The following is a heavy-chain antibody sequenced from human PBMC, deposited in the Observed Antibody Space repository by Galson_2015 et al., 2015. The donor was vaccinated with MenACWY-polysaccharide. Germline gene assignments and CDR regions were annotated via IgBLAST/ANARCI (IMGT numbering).Heavy chain of an antibody. CDR2: IYYSGST. V-gene: IGHV4-59*01. Sequence: LTCTVSGGSISSYYWSWIRQPPGKGLEWIGYIYYSGSTNYNPSLKSRVTISVGTSKNQFSLKLSSVTAADTAVYYCARDAAGTGFYGMDVWGQGTTVTVSS. CDR3: ARDAAGTGFYGMDV. CDR1: GGSISSYY. D-gene: IGHD3-10*01. J-gene: IGHJ6*02.